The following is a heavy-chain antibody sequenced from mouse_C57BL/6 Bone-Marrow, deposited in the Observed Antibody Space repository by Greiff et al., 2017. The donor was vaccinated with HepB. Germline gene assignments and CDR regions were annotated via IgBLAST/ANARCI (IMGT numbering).Heavy chain of an antibody. CDR2: SDHANGNT. D-gene: IGHD2-4*01. CDR1: GFYIKNTY. V-gene: IGHV14-3*01. Sequence: EVKLVESVAELVRPGASVKLSCTASGFYIKNTYMHWVKQNPEQGLEWLGRSDHANGNTKYAPKFQGKATITAEASSNTAYLQLSSLTSEDTAIYYCARGWDYDYAPFAYWGQGTLVTVSA. J-gene: IGHJ3*01. CDR3: ARGWDYDYAPFAY.